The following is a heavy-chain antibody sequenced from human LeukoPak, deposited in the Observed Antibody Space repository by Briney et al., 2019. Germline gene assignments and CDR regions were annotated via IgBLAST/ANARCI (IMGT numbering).Heavy chain of an antibody. CDR2: ISSGGTYK. CDR3: ARPTTVTTISADAFDI. Sequence: PGGSLRLSCAASGFTFSDYTMNWVRQAPGKGLEWVSSISSGGTYKYYADSVKGRFTISRDNAQNSLYLQLNSLRAEDSSVYYCARPTTVTTISADAFDIWGQGTMVTVSS. CDR1: GFTFSDYT. J-gene: IGHJ3*02. V-gene: IGHV3-21*01. D-gene: IGHD4-17*01.